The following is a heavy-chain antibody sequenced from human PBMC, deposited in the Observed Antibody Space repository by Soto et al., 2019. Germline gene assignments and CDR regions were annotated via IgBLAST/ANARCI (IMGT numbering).Heavy chain of an antibody. J-gene: IGHJ4*02. V-gene: IGHV3-15*01. CDR2: IKSKTDGGTT. CDR3: TTDYAMVRGVIQQSDY. CDR1: GFTFSNAW. D-gene: IGHD3-10*01. Sequence: PGGSLRLSCAASGFTFSNAWMSWVRQAPGKGLEWVGRIKSKTDGGTTDYAAPVKGRFTISRDDSKNTLYLQMNSLKTEDTAVYYCTTDYAMVRGVIQQSDYWGQGTLVTVSS.